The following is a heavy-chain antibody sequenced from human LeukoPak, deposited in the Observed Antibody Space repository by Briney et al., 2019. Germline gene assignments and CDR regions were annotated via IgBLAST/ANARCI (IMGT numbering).Heavy chain of an antibody. CDR1: GFTFSSYA. J-gene: IGHJ4*02. CDR3: ARAPKKSYGSFDY. Sequence: GRSLRLSCAASGFTFSSYAMHWVRQAPGKGLEWVAVISYDGSNKYYADSVKGRFTTSRDNSKNTLYLQMNSLRAEDTAVYYYARAPKKSYGSFDYWGQGTLVTVSS. V-gene: IGHV3-30*04. D-gene: IGHD5-18*01. CDR2: ISYDGSNK.